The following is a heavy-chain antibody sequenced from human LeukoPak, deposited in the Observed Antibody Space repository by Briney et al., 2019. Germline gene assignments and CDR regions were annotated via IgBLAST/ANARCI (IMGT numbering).Heavy chain of an antibody. D-gene: IGHD6-6*01. V-gene: IGHV4-34*01. Sequence: SETLSLTCTVSGGSISSYYWSWIRQPPGKGLEWLGEINHSGSTNYNPSLKSRVTISVDTSKNQFSLKLSSVTAADTAVYYCARRPGASRPFDYWGQGTLVTVSS. CDR3: ARRPGASRPFDY. CDR1: GGSISSYY. CDR2: INHSGST. J-gene: IGHJ4*02.